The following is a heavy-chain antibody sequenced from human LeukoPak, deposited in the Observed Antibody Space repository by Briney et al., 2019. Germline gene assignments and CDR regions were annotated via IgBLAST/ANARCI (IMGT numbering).Heavy chain of an antibody. CDR1: GYSFTSYW. D-gene: IGHD6-19*01. V-gene: IGHV5-51*01. J-gene: IGHJ4*02. Sequence: GESLKISCKGSGYSFTSYWIGWVRQMPGKGLEWMGIIYPGGSDTRYSPSFQGQVTISADRSISTAYLQWSSLKASDTAMYYCARSHTGYSSGWYYWGQGTLVTVSS. CDR3: ARSHTGYSSGWYY. CDR2: IYPGGSDT.